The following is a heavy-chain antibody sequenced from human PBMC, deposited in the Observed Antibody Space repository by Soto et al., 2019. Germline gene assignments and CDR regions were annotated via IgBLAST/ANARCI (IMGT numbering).Heavy chain of an antibody. CDR2: INAGNGNT. V-gene: IGHV1-3*01. CDR3: ARYPWNYWYDYYYGMDV. CDR1: GYTCTSYA. D-gene: IGHD1-7*01. Sequence: ASVKVSCKASGYTCTSYAMHWVRQAPGQRLEWMGWINAGNGNTKYSQKFQGRVTITRDTSASTAYMELSSLRSEDTAVYYCARYPWNYWYDYYYGMDVWGQGTTVTVSS. J-gene: IGHJ6*02.